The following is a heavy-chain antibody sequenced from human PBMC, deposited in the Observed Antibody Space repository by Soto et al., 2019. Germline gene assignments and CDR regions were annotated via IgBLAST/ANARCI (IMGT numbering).Heavy chain of an antibody. CDR3: VRRIVSTETFDY. J-gene: IGHJ4*02. V-gene: IGHV4-59*08. D-gene: IGHD5-12*01. CDR1: GGSITNYY. Sequence: PSETLTLTCTVSGGSITNYYWSWIRQPPGKGLEWIGFIYYTGIARYNPSLKSRVTISVDTSKNQFSLKLTSVTAADTAIYYCVRRIVSTETFDYWGQGTLVTVS. CDR2: IYYTGIA.